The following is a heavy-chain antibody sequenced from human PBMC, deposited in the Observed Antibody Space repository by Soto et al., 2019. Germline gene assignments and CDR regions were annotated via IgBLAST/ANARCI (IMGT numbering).Heavy chain of an antibody. CDR1: GFTFSSYA. V-gene: IGHV3-23*01. CDR3: AKRQEVDHYYGMDV. D-gene: IGHD2-15*01. Sequence: GESLKISCAASGFTFSSYAMSWVRQAPGKGLEWVSAISGSGGSTYYADSVKGRFTISRDNSKNTLYLQMNSLRAEDTAVYYCAKRQEVDHYYGMDVWGQGTTVTVSS. CDR2: ISGSGGST. J-gene: IGHJ6*02.